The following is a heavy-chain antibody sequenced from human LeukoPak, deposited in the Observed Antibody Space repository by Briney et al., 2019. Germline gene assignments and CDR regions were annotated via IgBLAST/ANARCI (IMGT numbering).Heavy chain of an antibody. CDR1: GSTFSSYG. D-gene: IGHD3-16*01. Sequence: GGSLRLSCAASGSTFSSYGMHWVRQAPGKGLEWVAFIRYDGSNKYYADSVKGRFTISRDNSKNTLYLQMNSLRAEDTAVYYCAKVLGSYYYYMDVWGKGTTVTISS. CDR2: IRYDGSNK. CDR3: AKVLGSYYYYMDV. J-gene: IGHJ6*03. V-gene: IGHV3-30*02.